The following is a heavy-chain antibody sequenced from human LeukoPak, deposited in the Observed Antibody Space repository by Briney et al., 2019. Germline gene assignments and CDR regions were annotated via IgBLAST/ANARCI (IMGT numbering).Heavy chain of an antibody. J-gene: IGHJ3*02. CDR2: IIPIFGTA. Sequence: SVKVSCMASGGTFSSYAISWVRQAPGQGVEWMGEIIPIFGTANYAQKFRGRVTITTDESTSTAYMELSSLRSEDTAVYYCARRARLNVDTAMADTFDIWGQGTMVTVSS. CDR1: GGTFSSYA. V-gene: IGHV1-69*05. D-gene: IGHD5-18*01. CDR3: ARRARLNVDTAMADTFDI.